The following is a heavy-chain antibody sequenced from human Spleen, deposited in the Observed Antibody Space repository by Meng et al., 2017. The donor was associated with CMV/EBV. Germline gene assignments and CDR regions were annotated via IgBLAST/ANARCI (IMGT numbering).Heavy chain of an antibody. Sequence: LRQWGSGLLAPSDTLSLTFAVYGGSFRGYYGSRIRPPPGKGLEWIGEINHSGSTNYNPSLKSRVTISVDTSKNQFSLKLSSVTAADTAVYYCARWGRAARLRSNWFDPWGQGTLVTVSS. J-gene: IGHJ5*02. V-gene: IGHV4-34*01. CDR1: GGSFRGYY. D-gene: IGHD6-6*01. CDR2: INHSGST. CDR3: ARWGRAARLRSNWFDP.